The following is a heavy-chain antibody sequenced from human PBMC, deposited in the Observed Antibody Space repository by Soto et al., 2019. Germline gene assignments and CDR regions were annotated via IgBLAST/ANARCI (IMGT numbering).Heavy chain of an antibody. CDR1: GFTFNNSG. CDR3: VKDRVPGAYGNYYGMDV. CDR2: ISYDGSDK. J-gene: IGHJ6*02. V-gene: IGHV3-30*18. Sequence: SLILSCRVSGFTFNNSGMHWVRQAPGKGLEWMAVISYDGSDKYYADSVKGRVIISRDNSKNTLNLEMNSLRAEDTAIYYCVKDRVPGAYGNYYGMDVWGQGTTVTVSS. D-gene: IGHD5-12*01.